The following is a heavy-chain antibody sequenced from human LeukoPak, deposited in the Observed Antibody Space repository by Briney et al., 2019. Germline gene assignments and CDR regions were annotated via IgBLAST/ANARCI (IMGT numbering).Heavy chain of an antibody. Sequence: PSETLSLTCSVSGGSISSYYWNWIRQHPGNGLEWIGYIYYSGSTNYNPSLKSRVTMSLDTSKSQFSLKLRSVTAADTAVYYCARHSSGWFLPDYWGQGILVTVSS. V-gene: IGHV4-59*08. J-gene: IGHJ4*02. D-gene: IGHD6-19*01. CDR1: GGSISSYY. CDR3: ARHSSGWFLPDY. CDR2: IYYSGST.